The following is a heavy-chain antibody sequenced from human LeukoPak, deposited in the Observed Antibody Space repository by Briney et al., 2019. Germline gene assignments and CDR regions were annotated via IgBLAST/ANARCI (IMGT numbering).Heavy chain of an antibody. CDR3: ARHEVVVAATNYYYGMDV. CDR1: GCSFTSYW. V-gene: IGHV5-51*01. D-gene: IGHD2-15*01. Sequence: GESLKISCKGSGCSFTSYWIGWVRQMPGKGLEWMGIIYPGDSDTRYSPSFQGQVTISADKSISTAYLQWSSLKASDTAMYYCARHEVVVAATNYYYGMDVWGQGTTVTVSS. J-gene: IGHJ6*02. CDR2: IYPGDSDT.